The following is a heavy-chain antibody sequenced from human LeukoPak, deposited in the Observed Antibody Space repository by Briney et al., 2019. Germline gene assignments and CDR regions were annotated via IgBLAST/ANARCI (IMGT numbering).Heavy chain of an antibody. CDR2: ISAYNGNT. CDR1: GGTFSSYA. CDR3: ARLVRGVIDF. J-gene: IGHJ4*02. V-gene: IGHV1-18*01. D-gene: IGHD3-10*01. Sequence: GASVKVSCKASGGTFSSYAISWVRQAPGQGLEWMGWISAYNGNTNYAQKLQGRVTMTTDTSTSTAYMELRSLRSDDTAVYYCARLVRGVIDFWGQGTLVTVSS.